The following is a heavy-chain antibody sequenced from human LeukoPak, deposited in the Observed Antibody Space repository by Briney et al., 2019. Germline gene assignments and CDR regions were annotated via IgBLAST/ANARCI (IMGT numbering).Heavy chain of an antibody. CDR1: GYSISSGYY. Sequence: PSETLSLTCTVSGYSISSGYYWGWIRQPPGKGLEWIGSIYHSGSTYYNPSLKSRVTISVDTSKNQFSLKLSSVTAADTAVYYCAREMATISSAFDIWGQGTMVTVSS. CDR3: AREMATISSAFDI. CDR2: IYHSGST. V-gene: IGHV4-38-2*02. J-gene: IGHJ3*02. D-gene: IGHD5-24*01.